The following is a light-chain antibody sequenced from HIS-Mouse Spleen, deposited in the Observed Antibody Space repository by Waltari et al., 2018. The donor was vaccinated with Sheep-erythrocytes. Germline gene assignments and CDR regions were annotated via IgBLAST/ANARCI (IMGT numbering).Light chain of an antibody. CDR3: CSYAGSSTPWV. CDR2: EGS. V-gene: IGLV2-23*01. Sequence: QSALTQHASVSGSPGQSITISCTGTSSDVGSYNLVSWYQQHPGKAPKLMIYEGSKRPSGVSNRCSGSKSGNTASLTISGLQAEDEADYYCCSYAGSSTPWVFGGGTKLTVL. CDR1: SSDVGSYNL. J-gene: IGLJ3*02.